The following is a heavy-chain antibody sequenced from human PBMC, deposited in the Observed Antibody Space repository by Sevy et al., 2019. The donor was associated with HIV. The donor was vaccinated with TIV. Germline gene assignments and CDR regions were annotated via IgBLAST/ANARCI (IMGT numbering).Heavy chain of an antibody. V-gene: IGHV1-18*01. CDR1: GYTFTSYG. J-gene: IGHJ6*02. Sequence: ASVKVSCKASGYTFTSYGISWVRQAPGQGLEWMGWISAYNGNTNYAQKLQGRVTMTTDTSTSTAYMGLRSLRSDDTAVYYCARDSDYDILTGYDIADYYYYGMDVWGQGTTVTVSS. CDR2: ISAYNGNT. D-gene: IGHD3-9*01. CDR3: ARDSDYDILTGYDIADYYYYGMDV.